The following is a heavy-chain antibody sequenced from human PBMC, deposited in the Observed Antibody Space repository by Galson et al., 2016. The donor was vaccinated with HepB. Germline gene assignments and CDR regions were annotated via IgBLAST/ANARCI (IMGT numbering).Heavy chain of an antibody. J-gene: IGHJ5*02. D-gene: IGHD3-22*01. CDR1: RYSISGTSYY. CDR3: AGQSWRYYDSKKNWELDWFDP. Sequence: TLSLTCTVSRYSISGTSYYWAWIRRPPGKQLEWIGSIYESGSTKYNPSLGSRVTMSVDTFKDQFSLKLTSVTAADTAVYYCAGQSWRYYDSKKNWELDWFDPWSQGTLVIVSS. CDR2: IYESGST. V-gene: IGHV4-39*01.